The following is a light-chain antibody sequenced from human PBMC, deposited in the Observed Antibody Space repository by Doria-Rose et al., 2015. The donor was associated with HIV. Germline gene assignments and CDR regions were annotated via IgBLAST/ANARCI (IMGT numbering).Light chain of an antibody. J-gene: IGKJ3*01. CDR2: WAS. CDR3: QQYYDTPS. CDR1: QSLLYTSKNY. V-gene: IGKV4-1*01. Sequence: DIQVTQSPESLGMSLGERATLNCKSNQSLLYTSKNYLAWYQQKPGQPPKLLIYWASTRHSGFTARFSGSGSGTDFTLTISSLEAEDVAVYYCQQYYDTPSFGPGTTVDIK.